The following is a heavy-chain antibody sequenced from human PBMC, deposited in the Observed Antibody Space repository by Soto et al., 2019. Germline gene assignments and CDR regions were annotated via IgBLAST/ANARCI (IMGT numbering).Heavy chain of an antibody. CDR1: GFTFRNYD. V-gene: IGHV3-23*01. CDR3: ATLGPASPLDS. CDR2: LSGSGGGK. J-gene: IGHJ4*02. D-gene: IGHD2-15*01. Sequence: GGSLRLSCAASGFTFRNYDLHWVRQAPGKGLEWVSFLSGSGGGKYYADSVKGRFTISRDNSKNTLYLQMNSLRAEDTADYYCATLGPASPLDSWGQGTLVTVSS.